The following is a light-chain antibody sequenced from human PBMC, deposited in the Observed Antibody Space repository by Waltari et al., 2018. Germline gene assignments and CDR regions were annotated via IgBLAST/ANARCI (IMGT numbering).Light chain of an antibody. J-gene: IGKJ5*01. CDR2: DAS. CDR3: QQRSNWPPPIT. Sequence: EIVLTQSPATLSLSPGETATLSCRASHSVSNYLAWYQQKPGQAPRLLIYDASNRATGIPARFSGSGSGTDFTLTIGSLEPEDFAVYYCQQRSNWPPPITFGQETRLEIK. CDR1: HSVSNY. V-gene: IGKV3-11*01.